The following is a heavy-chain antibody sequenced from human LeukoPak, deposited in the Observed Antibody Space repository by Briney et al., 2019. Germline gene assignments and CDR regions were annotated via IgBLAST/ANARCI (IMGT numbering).Heavy chain of an antibody. CDR1: GFTFSRYG. J-gene: IGHJ5*02. D-gene: IGHD2-15*01. CDR2: IRSKTDGETT. Sequence: KPGGSLRLSCAASGFTFSRYGMHWVRQAPGKGLEWVGRIRSKTDGETTDYAAPVKGRFTISRDDSKNTLYLQMNSLKTGDTAVYYCTTSTDRIEVVPVAPWGQGTLVTVSS. CDR3: TTSTDRIEVVPVAP. V-gene: IGHV3-15*01.